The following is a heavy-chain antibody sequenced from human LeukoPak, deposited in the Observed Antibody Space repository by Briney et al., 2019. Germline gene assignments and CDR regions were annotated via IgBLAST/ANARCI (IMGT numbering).Heavy chain of an antibody. CDR2: ISGSGASI. V-gene: IGHV3-23*01. J-gene: IGHJ4*02. D-gene: IGHD3-10*01. CDR3: AKDRGYGSGSYYAYYFDS. CDR1: GFTFSNYA. Sequence: GGSLRLSCAASGFTFSNYALSWVRQAPGEGLEWVSAISGSGASIYYADSVRGRFTIPRDNSKNRLYLQMNSLRAEDTALYYCAKDRGYGSGSYYAYYFDSWGQGTLVTVSS.